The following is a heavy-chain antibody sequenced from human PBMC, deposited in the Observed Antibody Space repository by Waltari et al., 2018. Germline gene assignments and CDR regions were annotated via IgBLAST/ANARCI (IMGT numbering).Heavy chain of an antibody. CDR3: ARWGLWSREYMDV. CDR1: GFTFSSYW. Sequence: EVQLVESGGGLVQPGGSLRLSCAASGFTFSSYWMHWVRQAPGKGLVWVARINSDGSSTSYADSVKGRFTISRDNAKNTLYLQMNSLRAEDTAVYYCARWGLWSREYMDVWDKGTTVTVSS. J-gene: IGHJ6*03. CDR2: INSDGSST. V-gene: IGHV3-74*01. D-gene: IGHD2-21*01.